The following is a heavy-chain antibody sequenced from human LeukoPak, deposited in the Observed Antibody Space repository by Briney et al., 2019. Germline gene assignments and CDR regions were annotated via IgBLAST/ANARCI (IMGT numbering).Heavy chain of an antibody. V-gene: IGHV4-39*07. CDR2: IFYSGST. Sequence: SETLSLTCTVSGGSISTSSYYWGWVRQPPGKGLEWIGNIFYSGSTYYNPSLKSRVTISVDTSKNQFSLKLSSVTAADTAVYYCARAPQGQNYYYYMDVWGKGTTVTVSS. CDR1: GGSISTSSYY. J-gene: IGHJ6*03. CDR3: ARAPQGQNYYYYMDV.